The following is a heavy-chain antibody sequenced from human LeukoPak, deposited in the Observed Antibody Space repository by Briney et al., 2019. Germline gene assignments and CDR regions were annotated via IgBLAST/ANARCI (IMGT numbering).Heavy chain of an antibody. D-gene: IGHD1-14*01. J-gene: IGHJ5*02. V-gene: IGHV4-59*01. CDR1: GGSISSYY. Sequence: SETLSLTCTVSGGSISSYYWSWIRQPPGKGLEWIGYIYYSGSTNYNPSLKSRVTISVDTSKNQFSLKLSSVTAADTAVYYCARESTANWFDPWGQGTLITVSS. CDR3: ARESTANWFDP. CDR2: IYYSGST.